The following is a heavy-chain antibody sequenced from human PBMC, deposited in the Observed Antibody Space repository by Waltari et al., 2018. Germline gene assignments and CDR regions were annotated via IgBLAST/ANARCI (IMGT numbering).Heavy chain of an antibody. J-gene: IGHJ6*02. V-gene: IGHV3-23*01. CDR3: AKGSGMDV. Sequence: VQVLEAGVGWVEPGWTLRRSCLGRVLPCITSAGSWVRQTPEKGLAWVETITGTGGGPPYANSPYYADSVKGRFTISRDNSKDTIYLQMSSLSAEDTAVYYCAKGSGMDVWGQGTTVTVSS. CDR2: ITGTGGGP. CDR1: VLPCITSA.